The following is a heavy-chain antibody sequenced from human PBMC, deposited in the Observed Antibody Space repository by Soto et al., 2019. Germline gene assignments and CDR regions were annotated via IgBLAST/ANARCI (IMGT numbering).Heavy chain of an antibody. CDR2: INPNSGGT. D-gene: IGHD2-2*01. J-gene: IGHJ6*02. CDR3: AIPRVCSSTSCYFSWNYYYGMDV. V-gene: IGHV1-2*02. CDR1: GYTFTGYY. Sequence: QVQLVQSGAEVKKPGASVKVSCKASGYTFTGYYMHWMRQAPGQGLEWMGWINPNSGGTNYAQKFQGRVTMTRDTSISTAYMELSRLRSDDTAVYYCAIPRVCSSTSCYFSWNYYYGMDVWGQGTTVTVSS.